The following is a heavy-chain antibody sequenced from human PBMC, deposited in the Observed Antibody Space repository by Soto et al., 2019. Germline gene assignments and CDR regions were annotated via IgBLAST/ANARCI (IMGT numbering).Heavy chain of an antibody. Sequence: PSETLSLTCTVSGGSISSGGYYWSWIRQHPGKGLEWIGYIYYSGSTYYNPSLKSRVTISVDTSKNQFSLKLSSVTAADTAVYYCARRRGSKEGIAARLPWFDPWGQGTLVTVSS. V-gene: IGHV4-31*03. CDR1: GGSISSGGYY. J-gene: IGHJ5*02. D-gene: IGHD6-6*01. CDR2: IYYSGST. CDR3: ARRRGSKEGIAARLPWFDP.